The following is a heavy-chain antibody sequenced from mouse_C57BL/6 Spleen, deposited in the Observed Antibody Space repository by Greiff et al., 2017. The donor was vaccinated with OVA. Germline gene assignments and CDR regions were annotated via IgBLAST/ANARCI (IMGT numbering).Heavy chain of an antibody. CDR3: ARSLYYYGSSFDY. J-gene: IGHJ2*01. CDR2: INPGSGGT. V-gene: IGHV1-54*01. Sequence: QVHVKQSGAELVRPGTSVKVSCKASGYAFTNYLIEWVKQRPGQGLEWIGVINPGSGGTNYNEKFKGKATLTADKSSSTAYMQLSSLTSEDSAVYFCARSLYYYGSSFDYWGQGTTLTVSS. CDR1: GYAFTNYL. D-gene: IGHD1-1*01.